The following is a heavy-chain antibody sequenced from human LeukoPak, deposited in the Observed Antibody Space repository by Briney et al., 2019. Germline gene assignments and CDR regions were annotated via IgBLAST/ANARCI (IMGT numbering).Heavy chain of an antibody. J-gene: IGHJ4*02. V-gene: IGHV4-59*01. CDR3: ARSTVDDFWSGYYSYYFDY. CDR2: IYYSGST. CDR1: GGSISSYY. Sequence: SETLSLTCTVSGGSISSYYWSWIRQPPGKGLEWIGYIYYSGSTNYNPSLKSRVTISVDTSKNQFSLKLSSVTAADTAVYYCARSTVDDFWSGYYSYYFDYWGQGTLVTVSS. D-gene: IGHD3-3*01.